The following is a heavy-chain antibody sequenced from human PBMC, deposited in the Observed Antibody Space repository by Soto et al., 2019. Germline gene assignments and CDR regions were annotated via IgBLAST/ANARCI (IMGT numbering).Heavy chain of an antibody. V-gene: IGHV3-23*01. CDR3: AKGHSGYDYYYYYYMDV. CDR2: ISGSGGST. Sequence: GGSLRLSCAASGFTFSSYAMSWVRQAPGKGLEWVSAISGSGGSTYYADSVKGRFTISRDNSKNTLYLQMNSLRAEDTAVYYCAKGHSGYDYYYYYYMDVWGKGTTVTVSS. CDR1: GFTFSSYA. D-gene: IGHD5-12*01. J-gene: IGHJ6*03.